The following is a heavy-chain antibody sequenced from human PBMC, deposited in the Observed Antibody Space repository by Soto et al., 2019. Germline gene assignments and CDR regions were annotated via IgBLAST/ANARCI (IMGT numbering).Heavy chain of an antibody. D-gene: IGHD6-13*01. V-gene: IGHV3-23*01. CDR3: AKEHHYSSSWSEFDY. CDR2: ISGSGVST. Sequence: EVQLLGSGGGLVQPGGSLRLSCAASGFTFSSYAMSWVRQAPGKGLEGVSAISGSGVSTYYADSVKGRFTISRDNPKNTLYMQMNSLRAEDTAVYYCAKEHHYSSSWSEFDYWGQGTLVTVSS. CDR1: GFTFSSYA. J-gene: IGHJ4*02.